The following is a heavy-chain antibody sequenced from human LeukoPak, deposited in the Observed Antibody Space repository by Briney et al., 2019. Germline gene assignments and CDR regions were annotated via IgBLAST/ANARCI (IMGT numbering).Heavy chain of an antibody. J-gene: IGHJ4*02. CDR1: GGSFSGYY. V-gene: IGHV4-34*01. CDR3: ARGPSGYHNT. D-gene: IGHD5-12*01. CDR2: INHSGST. Sequence: SETLSLTCAVYGGSFSGYYWSWIRQPPGKGVEWIGEINHSGSTNYNPSLKSRVTISVDTSKNQFSLKLSSVTAADTAVYYCARGPSGYHNTGGQGTLVTVSS.